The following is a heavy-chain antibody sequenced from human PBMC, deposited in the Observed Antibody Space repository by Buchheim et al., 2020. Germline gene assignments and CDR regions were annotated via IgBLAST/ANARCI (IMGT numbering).Heavy chain of an antibody. J-gene: IGHJ6*02. Sequence: QVQLVQSGAEVKKPGSSVKVSCKASGGTFSSYAISWVRQAPGQGLEWMGRIIPILGIANYAQKFQGRVTITADKSTSTAYMELSSLRSEDTAVYYCARAVGQIFTADYYGMDVWGQGT. V-gene: IGHV1-69*04. CDR1: GGTFSSYA. CDR2: IIPILGIA. D-gene: IGHD2/OR15-2a*01. CDR3: ARAVGQIFTADYYGMDV.